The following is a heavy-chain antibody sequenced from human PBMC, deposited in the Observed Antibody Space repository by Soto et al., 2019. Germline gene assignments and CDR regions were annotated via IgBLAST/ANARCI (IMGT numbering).Heavy chain of an antibody. V-gene: IGHV4-39*01. Sequence: PSETLSVTCTFSVGSISISSYYWGWIRQPPGKGLERIGSIYYSGSTYYNPSLKSRVTISVDTSKNQFSLKLSSVTAADTAVYYCASSPGLIRITIFGVVKDGMDVWGQGTTVTVSS. CDR1: VGSISISSYY. CDR2: IYYSGST. D-gene: IGHD3-3*01. J-gene: IGHJ6*01. CDR3: ASSPGLIRITIFGVVKDGMDV.